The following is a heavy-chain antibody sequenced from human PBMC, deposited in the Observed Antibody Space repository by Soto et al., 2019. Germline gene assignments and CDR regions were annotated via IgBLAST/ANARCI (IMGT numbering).Heavy chain of an antibody. J-gene: IGHJ4*02. Sequence: SETLSLTCTVSGGSISSSSYYWGWIRQPPGKGLEWIGSIYYSGSTYYNPSLKSRVTISVDTSKNQFSLKLSSVTAADTAVYYCARHCDDILTGYYYYFDYWGQGTLVTVSS. V-gene: IGHV4-39*01. D-gene: IGHD3-9*01. CDR2: IYYSGST. CDR1: GGSISSSSYY. CDR3: ARHCDDILTGYYYYFDY.